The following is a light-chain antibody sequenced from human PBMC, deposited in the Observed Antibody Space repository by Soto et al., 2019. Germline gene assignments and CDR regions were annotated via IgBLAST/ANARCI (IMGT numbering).Light chain of an antibody. CDR3: QHYNGYPLT. CDR2: QAS. Sequence: DIQMTQSPSTLSASVGDTVTITCRASQSISSWLGWYQQKPGIAPNLLIYQASRLQGGVPSRFTGSGSRAEFTLTISSLQPDDFATYYCQHYNGYPLTFGGGTKVEIK. CDR1: QSISSW. V-gene: IGKV1-5*03. J-gene: IGKJ4*01.